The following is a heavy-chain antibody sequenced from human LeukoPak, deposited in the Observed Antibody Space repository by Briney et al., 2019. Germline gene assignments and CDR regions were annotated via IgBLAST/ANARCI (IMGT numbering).Heavy chain of an antibody. CDR3: AKSDTAMVYYFDY. CDR2: IWYDGSNK. J-gene: IGHJ4*02. V-gene: IGHV3-33*06. CDR1: GFTFSSYG. Sequence: GGSLRLSCAASGFTFSSYGMHWVRQAPGKGLEWVAVIWYDGSNKYYADSVKGRFTISRDNSKNTLYLQMNSLRAEDTAVYYCAKSDTAMVYYFDYGGQGTLVTASS. D-gene: IGHD5-18*01.